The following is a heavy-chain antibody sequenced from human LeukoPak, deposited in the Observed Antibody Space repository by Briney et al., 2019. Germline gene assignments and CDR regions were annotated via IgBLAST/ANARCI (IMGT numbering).Heavy chain of an antibody. CDR1: GYTFTSYD. CDR2: MNPNSGNT. D-gene: IGHD4-23*01. V-gene: IGHV1-8*01. Sequence: GASVKVSCKASGYTFTSYDINWVRQATGQGLEWMGWMNPNSGNTGYAQKFQGRVTMTRNTSISTAYMELSSLRSEDTAVYYCATVVRRPLNGGADYWGQGTLVTVSS. J-gene: IGHJ4*02. CDR3: ATVVRRPLNGGADY.